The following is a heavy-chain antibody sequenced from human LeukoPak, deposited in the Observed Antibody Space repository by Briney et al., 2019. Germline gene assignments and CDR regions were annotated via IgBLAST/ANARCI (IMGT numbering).Heavy chain of an antibody. V-gene: IGHV3-30*02. CDR1: GFTFSTYG. CDR2: IRYKGSNK. J-gene: IGHJ6*03. D-gene: IGHD6-6*01. Sequence: GGSPRLSCAASGFTFSTYGIHWVRQAPGKGLEWVTFIRYKGSNKYYADSVMGRFTISRDNSKNTVYLQMNSLRTDDTAVYYCAKDGSTSPFYYYYYYMDVWGTGTTVTVSS. CDR3: AKDGSTSPFYYYYYYMDV.